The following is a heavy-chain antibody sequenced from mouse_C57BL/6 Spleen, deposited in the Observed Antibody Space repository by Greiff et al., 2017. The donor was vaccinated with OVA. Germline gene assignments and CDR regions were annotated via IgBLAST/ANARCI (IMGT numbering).Heavy chain of an antibody. CDR2: INPSTGGT. J-gene: IGHJ2*01. V-gene: IGHV1-42*01. D-gene: IGHD2-2*01. Sequence: DVQLQESGPELVKPGASVKISCKASGYSFTGYYMNWVKQSPEKSLEWIGEINPSTGGTTYNQKFKAKATLTVDKSSSTAYMQLKSLTSEDSAVYYCARGGGYQGYLDYWGQGTTLTVSS. CDR3: ARGGGYQGYLDY. CDR1: GYSFTGYY.